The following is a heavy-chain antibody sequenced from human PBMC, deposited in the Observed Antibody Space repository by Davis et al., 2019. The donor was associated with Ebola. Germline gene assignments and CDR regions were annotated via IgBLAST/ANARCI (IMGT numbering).Heavy chain of an antibody. CDR2: IYSSGST. CDR3: ARNRGTDIWGTYRINWFDP. V-gene: IGHV4-4*09. D-gene: IGHD3-16*02. CDR1: GDSITSSY. Sequence: SETLSLTCTVSGDSITSSYWTWIRQPPGKGLEWIGYIYSSGSTKYHPSLKSRVTISVDTSKNQLSLSLRSVTAADTAIYYCARNRGTDIWGTYRINWFDPWGQGTLVTVSS. J-gene: IGHJ5*02.